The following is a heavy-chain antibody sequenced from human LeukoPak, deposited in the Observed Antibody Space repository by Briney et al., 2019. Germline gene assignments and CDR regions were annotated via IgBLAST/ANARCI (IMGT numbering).Heavy chain of an antibody. J-gene: IGHJ6*02. CDR3: AKESDTMVRGVIARYYYCGMDV. D-gene: IGHD3-10*01. V-gene: IGHV3-30*18. CDR1: GFTFSSYG. CDR2: ISYDGSNK. Sequence: GGSLRLSCAASGFTFSSYGMHWVRQAPGKGLEWVAVISYDGSNKYYADSVKGRFTISRDNSKNTLYLQMNSLRAEDTAVYYCAKESDTMVRGVIARYYYCGMDVWGQGTTVTVSS.